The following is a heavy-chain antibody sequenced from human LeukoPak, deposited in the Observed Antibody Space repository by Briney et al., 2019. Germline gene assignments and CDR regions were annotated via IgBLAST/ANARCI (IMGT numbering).Heavy chain of an antibody. D-gene: IGHD1-14*01. J-gene: IGHJ6*03. CDR3: AKTVGPKGYYYYYMDV. Sequence: PGGSLRLSCAASGFTVSSNYMSWVRQAPGKGLEWVSVIYSGGSTYYADSVKGRFTISRDNSKNTLYLQMNSLRAEDTAVYYCAKTVGPKGYYYYYMDVWGKGTTVTVSS. V-gene: IGHV3-66*01. CDR1: GFTVSSNY. CDR2: IYSGGST.